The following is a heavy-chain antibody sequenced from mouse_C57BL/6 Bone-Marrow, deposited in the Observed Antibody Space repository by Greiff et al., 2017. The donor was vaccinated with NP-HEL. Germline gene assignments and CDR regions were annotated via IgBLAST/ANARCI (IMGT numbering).Heavy chain of an antibody. CDR3: AGDLVFDV. J-gene: IGHJ1*03. CDR2: IDPSASYT. CDR1: GYTFTSYW. V-gene: IGHV1-50*01. Sequence: QVQLQQPGTELVKPGASVKLSCKASGYTFTSYWLHWVKQRPGQGLEWIGEIDPSASYTNYNQKFKGQATLTVDTSSSTAYMQLSSLTSEDAAVYYCAGDLVFDVWGTGTTVTVSS.